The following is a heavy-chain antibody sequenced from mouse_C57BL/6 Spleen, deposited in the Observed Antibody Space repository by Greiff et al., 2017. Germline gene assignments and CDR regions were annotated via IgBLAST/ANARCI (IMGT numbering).Heavy chain of an antibody. V-gene: IGHV1-82*01. CDR2: IYPGDGDT. D-gene: IGHD1-1*01. CDR1: GYAFSSSW. Sequence: VQLQQSGPELVKPGASVKISCKASGYAFSSSWMNWVKQRPGKGLEWIGRIYPGDGDTNYNGKFKGKATLTADKSSSTAYMQLSSLTSKDSAVYFCAREYYGSSWFAYWGHGATLTVSS. J-gene: IGHJ2*01. CDR3: AREYYGSSWFAY.